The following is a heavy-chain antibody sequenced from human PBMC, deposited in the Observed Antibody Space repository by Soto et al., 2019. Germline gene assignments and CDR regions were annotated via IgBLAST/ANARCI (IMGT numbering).Heavy chain of an antibody. Sequence: SLKISCAASGFTFDDYAMHWVRQAPGKGLEWVSGISWNSGSIGYADSVKGRFTISRDNAKNSLYLQMNSLRAEDTALYYCAKAEYSSSPLGRHNWFDPWGQGTLVTVSS. V-gene: IGHV3-9*01. D-gene: IGHD6-6*01. CDR3: AKAEYSSSPLGRHNWFDP. CDR1: GFTFDDYA. J-gene: IGHJ5*02. CDR2: ISWNSGSI.